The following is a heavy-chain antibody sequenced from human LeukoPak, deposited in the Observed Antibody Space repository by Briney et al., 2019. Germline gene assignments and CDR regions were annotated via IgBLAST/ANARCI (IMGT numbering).Heavy chain of an antibody. CDR1: GYTFTSYG. J-gene: IGHJ4*02. V-gene: IGHV1-18*01. D-gene: IGHD3-22*01. Sequence: ASVKVSCKASGYTFTSYGISWVRQAPGQGLEWMGWISAYNGNTNYAQKLQGRVTMTTDTSTSTAYMELRSLRSDDTAVYYCARVEEAYNYDRSGYSFVSFDYWGQGTLVTVSS. CDR2: ISAYNGNT. CDR3: ARVEEAYNYDRSGYSFVSFDY.